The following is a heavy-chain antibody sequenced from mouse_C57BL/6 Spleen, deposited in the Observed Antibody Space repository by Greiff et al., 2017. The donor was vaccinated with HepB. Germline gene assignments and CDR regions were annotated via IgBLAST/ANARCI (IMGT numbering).Heavy chain of an antibody. CDR3: ATYDYDGWYFDV. V-gene: IGHV1-18*01. CDR2: INPNNGGT. D-gene: IGHD2-4*01. Sequence: EVQLQESGPELVKPGASVKIPCKASGYTFTDYNMDWVKQSHGKSLEWIGDINPNNGGTIYNQKFKGKATLTVDKSSSTAYMELRSLTSEDTAVYYCATYDYDGWYFDVWGTGTTVTVSS. CDR1: GYTFTDYN. J-gene: IGHJ1*03.